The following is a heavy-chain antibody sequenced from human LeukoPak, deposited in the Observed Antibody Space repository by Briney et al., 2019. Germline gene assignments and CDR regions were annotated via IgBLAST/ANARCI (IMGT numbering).Heavy chain of an antibody. CDR2: IYTSGST. V-gene: IGHV4-61*02. Sequence: SETLSLTCTVSGGSISSGSYYWSWIRQPAGKGLEWIGRIYTSGSTNYNPSLKSRVTISVDTSKNQFSLKLSSVTAADTAVYYCARRGYSSGWYKRWFDPWGQGTLVTVSS. D-gene: IGHD6-19*01. CDR1: GGSISSGSYY. J-gene: IGHJ5*02. CDR3: ARRGYSSGWYKRWFDP.